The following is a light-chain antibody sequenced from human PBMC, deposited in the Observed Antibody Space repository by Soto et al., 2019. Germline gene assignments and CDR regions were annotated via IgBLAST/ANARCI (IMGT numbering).Light chain of an antibody. V-gene: IGLV1-40*01. J-gene: IGLJ3*02. Sequence: QSVLTQPPSVSGAPGQRVTISCTGSSSNIGAGYDVHWYQQLPGKAPKLLIYDNNNRPSGVPDRFSASKSGTSASLAITGLQAEDEADYYCQSYDSSLSGSVFGGGTKLTVL. CDR3: QSYDSSLSGSV. CDR1: SSNIGAGYD. CDR2: DNN.